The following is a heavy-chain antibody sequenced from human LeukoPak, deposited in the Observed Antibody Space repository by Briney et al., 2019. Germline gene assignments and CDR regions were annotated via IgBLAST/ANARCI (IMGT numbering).Heavy chain of an antibody. CDR1: GASISSHY. V-gene: IGHV4-59*11. CDR3: ARNGFTGYDLEFRYHYYYMDV. Sequence: SGTLSLTCTVSGASISSHYWSWIRQPPGKGLEWIGYIYYSGSANYNPSLKSRVTISVDTSKNQFSLKLTSVTAADTAVYYCARNGFTGYDLEFRYHYYYMDVWGKGTTVTVSS. D-gene: IGHD5-12*01. CDR2: IYYSGSA. J-gene: IGHJ6*03.